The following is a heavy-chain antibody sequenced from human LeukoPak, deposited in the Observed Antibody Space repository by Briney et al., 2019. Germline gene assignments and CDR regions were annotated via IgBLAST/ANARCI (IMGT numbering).Heavy chain of an antibody. V-gene: IGHV4-39*01. CDR1: GGSISSSSYY. Sequence: PSETLSLTCTVSGGSISSSSYYWGWIRQPPGKGLEWIGSIYYSGSTYYNPSLKSRVTISVDTSKNQFSLKLSSVTAADTAVYYCARHSPVGIYYFDYWGQGTLVTVSS. J-gene: IGHJ4*02. CDR3: ARHSPVGIYYFDY. CDR2: IYYSGST. D-gene: IGHD1-26*01.